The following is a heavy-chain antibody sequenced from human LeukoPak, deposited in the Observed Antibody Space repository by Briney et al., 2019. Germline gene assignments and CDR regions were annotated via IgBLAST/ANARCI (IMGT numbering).Heavy chain of an antibody. V-gene: IGHV1-69*13. J-gene: IGHJ3*02. Sequence: SVKVSCKASGGTFSSYAISWVRQAPGQGLEWMGGIIPIFGTANYAQKFQGRVTITADESTSTAYMELSSLRSEDTAVYYCARGSTRLTVDAFDIWGQGTMVTVSS. CDR3: ARGSTRLTVDAFDI. CDR1: GGTFSSYA. CDR2: IIPIFGTA. D-gene: IGHD2-2*01.